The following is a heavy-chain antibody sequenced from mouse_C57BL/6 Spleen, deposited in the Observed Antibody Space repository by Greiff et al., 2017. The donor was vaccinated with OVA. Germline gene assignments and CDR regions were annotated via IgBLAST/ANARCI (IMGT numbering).Heavy chain of an antibody. J-gene: IGHJ2*01. CDR1: GYTFTSYW. CDR2: IDPSDSYT. Sequence: QVQLQQPGAELVMPGASVKLSCKASGYTFTSYWMHWVKQRPGQGLEWIGEIDPSDSYTNYNQKFKGKSTLTVDKSSSTAYMQLSSLTSEDSAVYYCARLGYYGSRRDFDYWGQGTTLTVSS. D-gene: IGHD1-1*01. V-gene: IGHV1-69*01. CDR3: ARLGYYGSRRDFDY.